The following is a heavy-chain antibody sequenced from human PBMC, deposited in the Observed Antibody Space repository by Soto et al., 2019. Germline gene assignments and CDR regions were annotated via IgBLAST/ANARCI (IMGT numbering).Heavy chain of an antibody. V-gene: IGHV1-69*02. CDR1: GGTFSSYT. Sequence: GASVKVSCKASGGTFSSYTISWVRQAPGQGLEWMGRIIPILGIANYAQKFQGRVTITADKSTSTAYMELSSLRSEDTAVYYCARARITGTTSYDAFDIWGQGTMVT. CDR3: ARARITGTTSYDAFDI. J-gene: IGHJ3*02. CDR2: IIPILGIA. D-gene: IGHD1-20*01.